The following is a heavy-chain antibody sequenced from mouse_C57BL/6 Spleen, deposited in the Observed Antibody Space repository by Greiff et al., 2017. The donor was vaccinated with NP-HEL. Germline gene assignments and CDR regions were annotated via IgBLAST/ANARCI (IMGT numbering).Heavy chain of an antibody. V-gene: IGHV5-9-1*02. Sequence: EVQRVESGEGLVKPGGSLKLSCAASGFTFSSYAMSWVRQTPEKRLEWVAYISSGGDYIYYADTVKGRFTISRDNARNTLYLQMSSLKSEDTAMYYCTNYGNYVWFAYWGQGTLVTVSA. CDR2: ISSGGDYI. CDR3: TNYGNYVWFAY. J-gene: IGHJ3*01. D-gene: IGHD2-1*01. CDR1: GFTFSSYA.